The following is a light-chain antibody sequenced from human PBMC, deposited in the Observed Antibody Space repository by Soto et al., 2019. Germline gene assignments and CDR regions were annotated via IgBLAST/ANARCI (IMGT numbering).Light chain of an antibody. J-gene: IGKJ4*01. Sequence: DIVMTQSPLSLPVTPGEPASISCRSSQSLLHSNGNHYLDWYLQKPGQSPQLLIYMGSNRASGVPDRFSGSGSGTDFTLKISRVEAEDVGVYYCMQALHIPLTFGRGTKLEIK. CDR1: QSLLHSNGNHY. CDR3: MQALHIPLT. CDR2: MGS. V-gene: IGKV2-28*01.